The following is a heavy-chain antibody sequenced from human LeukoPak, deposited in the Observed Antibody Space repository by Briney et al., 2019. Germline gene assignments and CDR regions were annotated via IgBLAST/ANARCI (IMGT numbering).Heavy chain of an antibody. Sequence: GASVKVSCKASGGTFSSYAISWVRQAPGQGLEWMGGVIPIFGTANYAQKFQGRVTITADESTSTAYMELSSLRSEDTAVYYCARGRPSSTYGMDVWGQGTKVTVSS. J-gene: IGHJ6*02. D-gene: IGHD6-6*01. V-gene: IGHV1-69*13. CDR1: GGTFSSYA. CDR2: VIPIFGTA. CDR3: ARGRPSSTYGMDV.